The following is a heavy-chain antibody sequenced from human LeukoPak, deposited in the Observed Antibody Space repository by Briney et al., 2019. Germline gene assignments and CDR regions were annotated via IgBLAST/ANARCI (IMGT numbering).Heavy chain of an antibody. CDR1: GFTFDDYA. D-gene: IGHD3-22*01. V-gene: IGHV3-9*01. J-gene: IGHJ4*02. Sequence: GGSLRLSCAASGFTFDDYAMHWVRQAPGKGLEWVSGISWNSGSIGYADSVKGRFTISRDNAKNSLYLQMNSLRAEDTALYHCAKDIYYYDSSGYFDYWGQGTLVTVSS. CDR3: AKDIYYYDSSGYFDY. CDR2: ISWNSGSI.